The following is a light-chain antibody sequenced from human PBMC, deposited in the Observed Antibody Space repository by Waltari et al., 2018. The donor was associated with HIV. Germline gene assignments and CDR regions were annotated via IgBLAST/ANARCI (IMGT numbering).Light chain of an antibody. J-gene: IGKJ1*01. CDR3: QQYDTYRA. V-gene: IGKV1-5*03. CDR1: QSISDW. Sequence: DVQMTQSPSSLSASIGDRVTITCRASQSISDWLAWYQQKPGKAPKLLIYKASKLESGVPSRVSGGGSGTEFTLTISGLQPDDFATYYCQQYDTYRAFGQGTKVEVK. CDR2: KAS.